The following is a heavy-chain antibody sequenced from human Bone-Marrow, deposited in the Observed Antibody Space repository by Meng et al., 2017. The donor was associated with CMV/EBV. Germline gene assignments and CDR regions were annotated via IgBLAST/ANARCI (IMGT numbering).Heavy chain of an antibody. CDR3: ASIAARPGSDY. Sequence: GGSLRLSCAASGFTFSSYWMHWVRQAPGKGLVWVSRINSDGSSTSYADSVKGRFTISRDNAKNTLYLQMNSLRADDTAVYYCASIAARPGSDYWGQGTLVTVPS. CDR1: GFTFSSYW. V-gene: IGHV3-74*01. D-gene: IGHD6-6*01. J-gene: IGHJ4*02. CDR2: INSDGSST.